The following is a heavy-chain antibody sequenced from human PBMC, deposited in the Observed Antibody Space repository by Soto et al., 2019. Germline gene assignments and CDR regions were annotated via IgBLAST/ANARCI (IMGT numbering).Heavy chain of an antibody. J-gene: IGHJ4*02. D-gene: IGHD3-10*01. CDR2: IYSGGST. CDR3: ARGPGGFGDFSLDY. CDR1: GGSISSGGYY. Sequence: SETLSLTCTVSGGSISSGGYYWSWIRQPAGKGLEWIGRIYSGGSTNYNPSLKSRVTMSVDTSKNQFSLKLTSVAAADTAVYYCARGPGGFGDFSLDYWGQGTLVTVSS. V-gene: IGHV4-61*02.